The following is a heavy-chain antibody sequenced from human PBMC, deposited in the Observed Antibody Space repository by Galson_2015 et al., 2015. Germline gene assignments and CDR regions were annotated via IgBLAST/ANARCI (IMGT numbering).Heavy chain of an antibody. CDR2: IKQDGSEK. CDR3: ARAPGIAAAGTGCLVSPTRDNNYYSYVDV. Sequence: LRLSCAASGFTFSSYWMSWVRQAPGKGLEWVANIKQDGSEKYYVDSVKGRFTISRDNAKNSLYLQMNSLRAEDTAVYYCARAPGIAAAGTGCLVSPTRDNNYYSYVDVSGKRTPVTV. CDR1: GFTFSSYW. D-gene: IGHD6-13*01. V-gene: IGHV3-7*01. J-gene: IGHJ6*03.